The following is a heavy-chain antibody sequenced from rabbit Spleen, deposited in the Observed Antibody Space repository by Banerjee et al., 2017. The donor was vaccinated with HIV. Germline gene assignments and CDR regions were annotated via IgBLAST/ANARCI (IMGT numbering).Heavy chain of an antibody. CDR3: ARETSSGWGIVSFYFSL. D-gene: IGHD4-1*01. CDR2: IYVIVSSGST. Sequence: QSLEESGGDLVKPGTSLTLTCKASGFSFSGSLYICWVRQAPGKGLEWIACIYVIVSSGSTFYASWAKGRFTISKTSSTTVTLQMTSLTAADTATYFCARETSSGWGIVSFYFSLWGQGTLVTVS. V-gene: IGHV1S40*01. J-gene: IGHJ4*01. CDR1: GFSFSGSLY.